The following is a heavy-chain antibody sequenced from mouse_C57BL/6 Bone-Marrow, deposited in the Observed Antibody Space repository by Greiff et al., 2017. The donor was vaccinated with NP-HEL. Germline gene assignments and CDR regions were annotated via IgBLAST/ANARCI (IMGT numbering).Heavy chain of an antibody. CDR1: GYTFTSYW. D-gene: IGHD2-5*01. CDR3: ARGTYYSNYNYAMDY. V-gene: IGHV1-61*01. Sequence: QVQLQQPGAELVRPGSSVKLSCKASGYTFTSYWMDWVKQRPGQGLEWIGNIYPSDSETHYNQKFKDKATLTVDKSSSTAYMQLSSLTSEDSAVYYWARGTYYSNYNYAMDYWGQGTSVTVSS. CDR2: IYPSDSET. J-gene: IGHJ4*01.